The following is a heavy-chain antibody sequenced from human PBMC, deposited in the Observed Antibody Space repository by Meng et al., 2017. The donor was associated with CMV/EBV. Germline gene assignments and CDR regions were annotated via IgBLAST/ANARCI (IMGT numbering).Heavy chain of an antibody. V-gene: IGHV4-31*03. Sequence: LRLSCTVSGGSISSGGYYWSWIRQHPGKGLEWIGYIYYSGSTYYNPSLKSRVTISVDTSKNQFSLKLSSVTAADTAVYYCAVEGDRYFDYWGQGTLVTVSS. J-gene: IGHJ4*02. CDR1: GGSISSGGYY. CDR2: IYYSGST. CDR3: AVEGDRYFDY. D-gene: IGHD5-24*01.